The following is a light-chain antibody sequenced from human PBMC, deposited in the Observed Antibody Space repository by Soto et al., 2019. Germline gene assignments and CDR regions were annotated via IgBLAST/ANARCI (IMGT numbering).Light chain of an antibody. CDR1: QSVRSH. CDR2: DAS. V-gene: IGKV3-15*01. CDR3: RQYNAWPFT. Sequence: EIVLTQSPVTLSVSPGERATLSCRASQSVRSHLAWYRQRPGQAPRLLIYDASSRATGIPARFSGSGSGTEFALTISSLQSEDFAVYYCRQYNAWPFTFGGGTKVDIK. J-gene: IGKJ4*01.